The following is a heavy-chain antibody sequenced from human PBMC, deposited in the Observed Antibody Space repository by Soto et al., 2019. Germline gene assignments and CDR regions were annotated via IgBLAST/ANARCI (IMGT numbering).Heavy chain of an antibody. CDR2: IMPVFGRP. D-gene: IGHD3-22*01. V-gene: IGHV1-69*13. J-gene: IGHJ4*02. Sequence: SVKVSCKASGGTFSKNTISWVRQAPGQGLEWMGGIMPVFGRPNYAQKFQGRVTITADEYTRTAYMELSRLKSDDTAVYYCARQFDYDTSGYYYAYWGQGTQVTVS. CDR1: GGTFSKNT. CDR3: ARQFDYDTSGYYYAY.